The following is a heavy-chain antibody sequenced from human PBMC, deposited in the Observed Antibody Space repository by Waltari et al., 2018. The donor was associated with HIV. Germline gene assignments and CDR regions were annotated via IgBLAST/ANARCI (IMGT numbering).Heavy chain of an antibody. CDR1: GFTFSNYG. CDR2: ISGSGGNT. CDR3: VKEHQYSHTWYSYYGMDV. D-gene: IGHD6-13*01. J-gene: IGHJ6*02. V-gene: IGHV3-23*01. Sequence: EVQLLESGGGLVQTGGSLRLSCAASGFTFSNYGMNWAPQAPGKGLGWVSAISGSGGNTYYADSLKGRFTISRDNSKNTLYLQMNSLRAEDTAVYFCVKEHQYSHTWYSYYGMDVWGQGTTVTVSS.